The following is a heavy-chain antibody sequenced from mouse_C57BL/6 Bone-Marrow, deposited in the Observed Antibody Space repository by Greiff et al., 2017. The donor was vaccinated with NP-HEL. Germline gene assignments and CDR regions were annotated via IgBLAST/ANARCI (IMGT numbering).Heavy chain of an antibody. J-gene: IGHJ2*01. CDR2: ILPGSGST. CDR3: ARRGLYGSREFDY. CDR1: GYTFTGYW. D-gene: IGHD1-1*01. Sequence: QVQLKQSGAELMKPGASVKLSCKATGYTFTGYWIEWVKQRPGHGLEWIGEILPGSGSTNYNEKFKGKATFTADTSSNTAYMQLSSLTTEDSAIYYCARRGLYGSREFDYWGQGTTRTVSS. V-gene: IGHV1-9*01.